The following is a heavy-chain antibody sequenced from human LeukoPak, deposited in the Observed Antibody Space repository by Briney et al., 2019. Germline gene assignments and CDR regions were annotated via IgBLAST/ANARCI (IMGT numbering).Heavy chain of an antibody. Sequence: PGGSLRLSCAASGFTFDDYGMSWVRQAPGKGLEWVSGINWNGGSIGYADSVKGRFTISRDNAKNSLYLQMNSLRVEDTAVYYCARAVDYGDYQLPLVDYWGQGTLVTVSS. V-gene: IGHV3-20*04. CDR1: GFTFDDYG. CDR3: ARAVDYGDYQLPLVDY. J-gene: IGHJ4*02. CDR2: INWNGGSI. D-gene: IGHD2-2*01.